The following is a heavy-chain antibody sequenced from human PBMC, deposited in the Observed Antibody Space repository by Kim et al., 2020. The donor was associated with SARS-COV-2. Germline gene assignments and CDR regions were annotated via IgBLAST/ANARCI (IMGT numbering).Heavy chain of an antibody. J-gene: IGHJ4*02. D-gene: IGHD5-18*01. CDR3: ARDDVDTAMVFDY. V-gene: IGHV3-7*01. Sequence: VDSVKGRFTISRDNAKNSLYLQMNSLRAEDTAVYYCARDDVDTAMVFDYWGQGTLVTVSS.